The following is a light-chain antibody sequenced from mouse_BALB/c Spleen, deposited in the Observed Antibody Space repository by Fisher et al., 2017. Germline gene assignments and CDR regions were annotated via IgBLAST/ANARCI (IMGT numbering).Light chain of an antibody. CDR2: DTS. CDR3: QQWSSNPPT. Sequence: IVITQSTAIMSASLGEEITLTCSASSSVSYMHWYQQKSGTSPKRWIYDTSKLASGVPARFSGSGSGTSYSLTISSMEAEDAATYYCQQWSSNPPTFGAGTKLELK. CDR1: SSVSY. V-gene: IGKV4-59*01. J-gene: IGKJ5*01.